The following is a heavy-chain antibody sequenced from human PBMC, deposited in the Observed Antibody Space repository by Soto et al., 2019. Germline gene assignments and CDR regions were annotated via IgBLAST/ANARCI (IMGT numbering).Heavy chain of an antibody. J-gene: IGHJ6*04. V-gene: IGHV4-59*08. CDR2: IYYSGST. Sequence: SETLSLTCTVSGGSISSYYWSWIRQPPGKGLEWIGYIYYSGSTNYNPSLKSRVTISVDTSKNQFSLKLSSVTAADTAVYYCARLATIFGVVISGMDVWGKGTTVTVSS. CDR1: GGSISSYY. CDR3: ARLATIFGVVISGMDV. D-gene: IGHD3-3*01.